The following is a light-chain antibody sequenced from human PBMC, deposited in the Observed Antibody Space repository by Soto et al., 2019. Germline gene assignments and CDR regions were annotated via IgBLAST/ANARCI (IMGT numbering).Light chain of an antibody. V-gene: IGLV3-21*02. CDR3: QVWENSINHWV. J-gene: IGLJ3*02. CDR1: NIGSKS. Sequence: SYDLTQPPSVSVAPGQTATITCGGNNIGSKSVHWYQQKPGQAPVLVVYDDSDRPSGIPERFSGSNSGNTATLTISGVEAGDEADYYCQVWENSINHWVFGGGTKVTVL. CDR2: DDS.